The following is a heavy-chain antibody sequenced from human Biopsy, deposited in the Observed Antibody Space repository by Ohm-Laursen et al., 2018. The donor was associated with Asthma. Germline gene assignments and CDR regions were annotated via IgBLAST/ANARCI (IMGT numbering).Heavy chain of an antibody. V-gene: IGHV1-3*01. Sequence: ATVKLSCKTSGYTFIHFAIPWVRQAPGQRLEWMGWINAGDGNTKYAQKFQGRVTIIRDTSASTAYMDLRSLRSEDTAMYYCARTYYDFVTGQVNDAFALWGQGTMVTVSS. D-gene: IGHD3-9*01. CDR2: INAGDGNT. CDR1: GYTFIHFA. J-gene: IGHJ3*01. CDR3: ARTYYDFVTGQVNDAFAL.